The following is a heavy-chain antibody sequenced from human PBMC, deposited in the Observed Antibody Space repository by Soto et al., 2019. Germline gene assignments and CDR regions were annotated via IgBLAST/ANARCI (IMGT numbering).Heavy chain of an antibody. CDR2: IIPIFGTV. J-gene: IGHJ6*02. CDR1: GGTFSSYA. Sequence: SVKVSCKASGGTFSSYAISWVRQAPGQGLEWMGGIIPIFGTVNYAQKFQGRVTITADESTSTAYMELSSLRSEDTAVYYCARDFRAGWYYYYGMDVWGQGTTVTVSS. CDR3: ARDFRAGWYYYYGMDV. V-gene: IGHV1-69*13.